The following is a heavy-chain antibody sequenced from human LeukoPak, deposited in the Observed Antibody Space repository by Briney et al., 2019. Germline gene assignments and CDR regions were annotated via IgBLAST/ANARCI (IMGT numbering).Heavy chain of an antibody. CDR2: ISGSGGST. Sequence: GGSLRLSCAASGFTFSSYAMSWVRQAPGKGLEWVSAISGSGGSTYYADSVKGRFTISRDNSKNTLYLQMNSLRAEDTAVYYCAKAYYDILTGSTGLDYWGQGTLVTVSS. J-gene: IGHJ4*02. V-gene: IGHV3-23*01. CDR3: AKAYYDILTGSTGLDY. D-gene: IGHD3-9*01. CDR1: GFTFSSYA.